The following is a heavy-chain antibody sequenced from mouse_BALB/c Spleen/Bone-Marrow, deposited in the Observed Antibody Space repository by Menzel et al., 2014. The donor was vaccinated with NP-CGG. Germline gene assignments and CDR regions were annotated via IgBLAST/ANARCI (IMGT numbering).Heavy chain of an antibody. J-gene: IGHJ1*01. CDR3: ARYYDYDWYFDV. CDR1: GYTFTDYE. V-gene: IGHV1-15*01. CDR2: IDPETGGT. D-gene: IGHD2-4*01. Sequence: QVQLQQSGAELVRPGASVTLSCKASGYTFTDYEMHWVKQTPVHGLEWIGAIDPETGGTAYNQKFKGKATLTADKSSNTAYMQLSSLTSEDSAVYFCARYYDYDWYFDVWGAGTTVTVSS.